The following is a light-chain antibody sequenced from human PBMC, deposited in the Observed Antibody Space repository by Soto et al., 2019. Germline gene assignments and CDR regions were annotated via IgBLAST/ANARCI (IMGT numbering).Light chain of an antibody. CDR1: QSVSSSY. CDR3: QQYASSPEFT. V-gene: IGKV3-20*01. Sequence: EIVLTQSPGSLSLSPGERATLSCRASQSVSSSYLAWYQQKPGQAPRLLIYAASSRATGIPDRFSGSGSGADFTLTISRLEPEDFAVYYCQQYASSPEFTFGPGTKVDIK. CDR2: AAS. J-gene: IGKJ3*01.